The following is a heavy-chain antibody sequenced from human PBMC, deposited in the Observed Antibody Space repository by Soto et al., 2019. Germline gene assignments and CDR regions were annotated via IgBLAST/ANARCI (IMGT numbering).Heavy chain of an antibody. CDR2: ISYDGSNK. D-gene: IGHD2-21*02. V-gene: IGHV3-30-3*01. Sequence: QVQLVESGGGVVQPGRSLRLSCAASGFTFSSYAMHWVRQAPGKGLEWVAVISYDGSNKYYADSVKGRFTISRDNSKNTLYLQMNSLIAEDTAVYYCARDPAYCGGDCYSYYFDYWVQGTLVTVSS. CDR1: GFTFSSYA. J-gene: IGHJ4*02. CDR3: ARDPAYCGGDCYSYYFDY.